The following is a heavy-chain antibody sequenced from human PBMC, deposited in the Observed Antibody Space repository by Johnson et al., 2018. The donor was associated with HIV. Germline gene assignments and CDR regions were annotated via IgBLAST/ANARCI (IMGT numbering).Heavy chain of an antibody. V-gene: IGHV3-66*01. CDR2: IYSGGTT. J-gene: IGHJ3*02. CDR3: ARDLDPESGAFDI. Sequence: QLVESGGGLVQPGGSLRLSCAASGFTVKSNYMSWVRQAPGKGLEWVSVIYSGGTTYYADSVKGRFTISRDNSKNTLYLQMNSLRAEDTAVFYCARDLDPESGAFDIWGQGTMVTVSS. CDR1: GFTVKSNY.